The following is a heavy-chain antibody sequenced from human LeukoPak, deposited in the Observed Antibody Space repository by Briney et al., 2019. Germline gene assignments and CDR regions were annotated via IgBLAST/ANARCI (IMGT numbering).Heavy chain of an antibody. V-gene: IGHV1-24*01. CDR2: FDPEDGET. CDR3: ARGITIFGVTLYGYAFDI. CDR1: GYTLTELS. D-gene: IGHD3-3*01. Sequence: ASVKVSCKVSGYTLTELSMHWVRQAPGKGLEWMGGFDPEDGETIYAQKFQGRVSMTEDTSTDTAYMELSSLRSEDTAVYYCARGITIFGVTLYGYAFDIWGQGTMVTVSS. J-gene: IGHJ3*02.